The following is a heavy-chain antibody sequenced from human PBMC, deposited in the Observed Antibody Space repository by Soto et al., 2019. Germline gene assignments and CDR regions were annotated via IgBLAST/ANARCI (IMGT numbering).Heavy chain of an antibody. D-gene: IGHD2-21*02. Sequence: TSETLSLTCAVYGGSFSGYYWSWIRQPPGKGLEWIGEINHSGSTNYNPSLKSRVTISVDTSKNQFSLKLSSVTAADTAVYYCARVYCGGDCYYFDYWGQGTLVTVSS. CDR1: GGSFSGYY. CDR2: INHSGST. V-gene: IGHV4-34*01. J-gene: IGHJ4*02. CDR3: ARVYCGGDCYYFDY.